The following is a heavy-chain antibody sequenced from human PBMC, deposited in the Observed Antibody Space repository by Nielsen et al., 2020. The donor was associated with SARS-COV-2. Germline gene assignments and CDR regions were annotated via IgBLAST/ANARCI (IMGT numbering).Heavy chain of an antibody. J-gene: IGHJ6*02. CDR1: GGSISSSSYY. CDR3: ARSTGGYYDSSGPQAQIGYYYGMDV. CDR2: IYYSGST. V-gene: IGHV4-61*05. Sequence: SETLSLTCTVSGGSISSSSYYWGWIRQPPGKGLEWIGYIYYSGSTNYNPSLKSRVTISVDTSKNQFSLKLSSVTAADTAVYYCARSTGGYYDSSGPQAQIGYYYGMDVWGQGTTVTVSS. D-gene: IGHD3-22*01.